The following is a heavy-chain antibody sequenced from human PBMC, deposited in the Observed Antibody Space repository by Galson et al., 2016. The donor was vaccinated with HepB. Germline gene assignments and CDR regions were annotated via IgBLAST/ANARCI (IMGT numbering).Heavy chain of an antibody. V-gene: IGHV4-39*01. J-gene: IGHJ6*02. CDR3: ARRSITTMHV. Sequence: SETLSLTCTVSSGSISSSGFYWGWIRQPPGKWLEWIASIYYSGSTYYNPSLKSRVTISVDTSKNQLSLKLSSVTAADTAVYYCARRSITTMHVWGQGTTVTVSS. D-gene: IGHD3-22*01. CDR1: SGSISSSGFY. CDR2: IYYSGST.